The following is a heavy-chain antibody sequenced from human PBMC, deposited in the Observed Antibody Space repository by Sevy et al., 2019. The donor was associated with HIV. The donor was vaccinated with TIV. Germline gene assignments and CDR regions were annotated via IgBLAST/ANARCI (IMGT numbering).Heavy chain of an antibody. Sequence: ASVKVSCKVSGYTLTELSMHWVRQAPGKGLEWMGGFDPEDGETIYAQKFQGRVTMTKDTSTDTAYMELSSLRSEDTAVYYCATEGGGGGYYYGMDVWGQGTTVTVSS. V-gene: IGHV1-24*01. CDR3: ATEGGGGGYYYGMDV. D-gene: IGHD2-15*01. CDR1: GYTLTELS. J-gene: IGHJ6*02. CDR2: FDPEDGET.